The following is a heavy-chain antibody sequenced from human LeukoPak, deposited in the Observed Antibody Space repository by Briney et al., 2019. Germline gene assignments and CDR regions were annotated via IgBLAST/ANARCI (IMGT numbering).Heavy chain of an antibody. CDR2: ISRSSSYI. V-gene: IGHV3-21*01. CDR1: RFTFSSYS. Sequence: GGSLRLSCAASRFTFSSYSMNWVRQAPGKGLEWVSSISRSSSYIHYADSVRGRFTIPRDNAKNSLFLQMNSLRGEDTAVYYCARCTTGKTFGSLREIKKSREIDYWGQGTLVTVSS. J-gene: IGHJ4*02. D-gene: IGHD1-1*01. CDR3: ARCTTGKTFGSLREIKKSREIDY.